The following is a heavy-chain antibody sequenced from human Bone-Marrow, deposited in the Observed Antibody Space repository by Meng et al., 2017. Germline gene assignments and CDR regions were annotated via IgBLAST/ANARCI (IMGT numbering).Heavy chain of an antibody. CDR1: GYTLTELS. J-gene: IGHJ2*01. CDR3: AREASIAAAKRGYWYFDL. D-gene: IGHD6-13*01. Sequence: ASVKVSCKVSGYTLTELSMHWVRQAPGQGLEWMGWINPNSGGTNYAQKFQGRVTMTRDTSISTAYMELSRLRSDDTAVYYCAREASIAAAKRGYWYFDLWGRGTLVTVSS. CDR2: INPNSGGT. V-gene: IGHV1-2*02.